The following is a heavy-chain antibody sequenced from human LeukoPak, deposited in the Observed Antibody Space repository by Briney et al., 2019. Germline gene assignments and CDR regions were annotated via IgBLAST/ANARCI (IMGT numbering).Heavy chain of an antibody. J-gene: IGHJ4*02. D-gene: IGHD6-13*01. Sequence: SVKVSCKASGGTFSSYATSWVRQAPGQGLEWMGGIIPIFGTANYAQKFQGRVTITADESTSTAYMELSSLRSEDTAVYYCARIAAAGTHPFDYWGQGTLVTVSS. CDR2: IIPIFGTA. CDR3: ARIAAAGTHPFDY. V-gene: IGHV1-69*13. CDR1: GGTFSSYA.